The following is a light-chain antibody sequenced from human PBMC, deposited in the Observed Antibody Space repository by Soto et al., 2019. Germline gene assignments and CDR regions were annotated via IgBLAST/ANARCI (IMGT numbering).Light chain of an antibody. J-gene: IGLJ1*01. V-gene: IGLV1-47*01. CDR3: AAWDDSLSKV. CDR1: SSNIGSNY. Sequence: QSVLTQPPSASGTPGQRVTISCSGSSSNIGSNYVYWYQQLPGTAPKLLIYRNNQRPSGVPDRFSGSKSGTSASLAISGLRSEDEVDYYCAAWDDSLSKVFGTGTKVTDL. CDR2: RNN.